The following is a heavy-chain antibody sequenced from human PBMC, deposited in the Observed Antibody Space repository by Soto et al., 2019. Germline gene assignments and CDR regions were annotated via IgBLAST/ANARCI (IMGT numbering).Heavy chain of an antibody. CDR3: ATAGNYRFDT. J-gene: IGHJ4*01. Sequence: GGSLRLSCTVSEFTFSDYCMHWVRQAPGKGLVWVSRINTDGTTTNYADSVKGRFTISRDNARNTLYLQMNSLRGEDTAVYYCATAGNYRFDTWGHGTLVTVSS. V-gene: IGHV3-74*01. CDR1: EFTFSDYC. CDR2: INTDGTTT. D-gene: IGHD3-16*02.